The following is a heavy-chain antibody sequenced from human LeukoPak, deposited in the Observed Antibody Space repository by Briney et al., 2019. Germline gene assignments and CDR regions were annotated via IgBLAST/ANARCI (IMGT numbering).Heavy chain of an antibody. V-gene: IGHV4-39*01. D-gene: IGHD3-22*01. Sequence: PGGSLRLSCAASGFTFSSYEMNWVRQPPGKGLEGIGRIYYSGSTYYNPSLESRVTISVDTSKNQFSLKLSSVTAADTAVYYCARHSGYYYARDAFDIWGQGTLVTVSS. CDR1: GFTFSSYE. CDR2: IYYSGST. J-gene: IGHJ3*02. CDR3: ARHSGYYYARDAFDI.